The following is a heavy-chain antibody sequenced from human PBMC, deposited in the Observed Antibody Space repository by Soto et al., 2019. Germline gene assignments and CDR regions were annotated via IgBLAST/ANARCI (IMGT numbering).Heavy chain of an antibody. J-gene: IGHJ6*02. CDR1: GYTFTSYG. V-gene: IGHV1-18*01. CDR2: ISAYNGNT. Sequence: ASVKVSCKASGYTFTSYGISWVRQAPGQGLEWMGWISAYNGNTNYAQKLQGRVAMTTDTSTSTAYMELRSLRSDDTAVYYCARDGGDDILTGYTYYYYYYGMDVWGQGTTVTVSS. D-gene: IGHD3-9*01. CDR3: ARDGGDDILTGYTYYYYYYGMDV.